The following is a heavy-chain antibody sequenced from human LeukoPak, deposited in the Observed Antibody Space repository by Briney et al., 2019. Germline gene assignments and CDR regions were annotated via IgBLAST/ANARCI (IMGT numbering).Heavy chain of an antibody. D-gene: IGHD3-9*01. J-gene: IGHJ5*02. CDR3: ARDCLAQYDTLTGYYNGHWSDP. CDR1: GYTFTGYY. V-gene: IGHV1-2*02. CDR2: INPNSGGT. Sequence: ASVKVSCKASGYTFTGYYMHWVRQAPGQGLEWMGWINPNSGGTNYAQKFQGRVTMTRDTSISTAYMELSRLRSDDTVVYYCARDCLAQYDTLTGYYNGHWSDPWGQGTLVTVSS.